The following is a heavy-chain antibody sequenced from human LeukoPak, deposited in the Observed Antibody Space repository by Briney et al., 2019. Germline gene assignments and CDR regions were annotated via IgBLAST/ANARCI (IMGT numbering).Heavy chain of an antibody. D-gene: IGHD3-22*01. CDR3: ARWRYYDSSGYYYSDY. CDR1: GYTFTGYY. Sequence: GASVKVSCKASGYTFTGYYMHWVRQAPGQGLEWMGWINPNSGGTNYAQKFQGRVTMTRDTSISTAYMELSRLRSDDTAVYYCARWRYYDSSGYYYSDYWGQGTLVTVST. J-gene: IGHJ4*02. CDR2: INPNSGGT. V-gene: IGHV1-2*02.